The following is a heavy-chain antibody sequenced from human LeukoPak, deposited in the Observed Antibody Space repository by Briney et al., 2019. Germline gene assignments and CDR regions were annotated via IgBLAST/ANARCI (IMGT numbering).Heavy chain of an antibody. J-gene: IGHJ5*02. CDR3: ARDHVTGYCSGGSCYSYNWFDP. V-gene: IGHV4-61*02. D-gene: IGHD2-15*01. CDR1: GGSISSGSYY. CDR2: IYTSGST. Sequence: SETLSLTCTVSGGSISSGSYYWSWIRQPAGKGLEWIGRIYTSGSTNYNPSLKSRVTISVDTSKNQFSLKLSSVTAADTAVYYCARDHVTGYCSGGSCYSYNWFDPWGQGTLVTVSS.